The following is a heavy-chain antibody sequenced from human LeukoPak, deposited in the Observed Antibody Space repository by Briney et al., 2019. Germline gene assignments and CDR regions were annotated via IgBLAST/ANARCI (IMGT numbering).Heavy chain of an antibody. CDR3: ASPNGTVGAYSAFDI. Sequence: SETLSLTCTVSGGSISSYYWSWIRQPAGKGLEWIGRIYTSGSTNYNPSLKSRVTMSVDTSKNQFSLKLSSVTAADTAVYFCASPNGTVGAYSAFDIWGQGTMVTVSS. CDR1: GGSISSYY. CDR2: IYTSGST. J-gene: IGHJ3*02. V-gene: IGHV4-4*07. D-gene: IGHD1-26*01.